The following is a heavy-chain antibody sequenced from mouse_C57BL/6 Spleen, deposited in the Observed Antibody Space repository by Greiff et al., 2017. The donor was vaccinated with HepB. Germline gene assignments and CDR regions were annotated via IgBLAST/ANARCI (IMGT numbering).Heavy chain of an antibody. CDR2: INPGSGGT. CDR3: ARTYHYSNGWFAY. J-gene: IGHJ3*01. D-gene: IGHD2-5*01. CDR1: GYAFTNYL. Sequence: QVQLQQSGAELVRPGTSVKVSCKASGYAFTNYLIEWVKQRPGQGLEWIGVINPGSGGTNYNEKFKGKATLTADKSSSTAYMQLSSLTSEDSAVYFCARTYHYSNGWFAYWGQGTLVTVSA. V-gene: IGHV1-54*01.